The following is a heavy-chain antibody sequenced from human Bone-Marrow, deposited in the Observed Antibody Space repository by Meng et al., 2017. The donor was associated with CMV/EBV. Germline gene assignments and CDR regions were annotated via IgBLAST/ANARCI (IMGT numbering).Heavy chain of an antibody. CDR1: GGSVSSGSYY. J-gene: IGHJ6*02. Sequence: SETLSLTCTVSGGSVSSGSYYWSWIRQPPGKGLEWIGYIYYSGSTNCNPSLKRRVTISVDTSKNQFSLKLSSVTAADTAVYYCAREVTMVRGVIYYYGMDVWGQGTTVTVSS. CDR3: AREVTMVRGVIYYYGMDV. V-gene: IGHV4-61*01. D-gene: IGHD3-10*01. CDR2: IYYSGST.